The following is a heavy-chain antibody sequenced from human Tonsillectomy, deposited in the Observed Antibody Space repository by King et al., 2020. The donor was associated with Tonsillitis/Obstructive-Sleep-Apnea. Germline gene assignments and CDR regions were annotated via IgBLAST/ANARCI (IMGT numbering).Heavy chain of an antibody. J-gene: IGHJ4*02. V-gene: IGHV4-61*01. CDR2: VYYSGST. CDR1: GGSVSSGSYY. Sequence: VQLQESGPGLVKPSETLSLTCTVSGGSVSSGSYYWSWIRQPPGQGLEWIGYVYYSGSTNYNPSLKSRVTISVDTSKNQFSLKLNSVTAADTAVYYCAAQTLDFWSGNYYFDFWGQGTLVTVSS. CDR3: AAQTLDFWSGNYYFDF. D-gene: IGHD3-3*01.